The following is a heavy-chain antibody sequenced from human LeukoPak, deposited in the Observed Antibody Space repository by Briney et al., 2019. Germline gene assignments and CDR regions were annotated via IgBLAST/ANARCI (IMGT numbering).Heavy chain of an antibody. CDR3: ARDLGPSRGFDY. V-gene: IGHV4-59*01. CDR1: GASISSYY. CDR2: IYYSGST. D-gene: IGHD3-10*01. J-gene: IGHJ4*02. Sequence: SETLSLTCTVSGASISSYYWSWIRQPPGKGLEWIGYIYYSGSTNYNPSLKRRLTMSMDTSKKQFSVRLSSVTAADTAVYFCARDLGPSRGFDYWGRGTLVTVSS.